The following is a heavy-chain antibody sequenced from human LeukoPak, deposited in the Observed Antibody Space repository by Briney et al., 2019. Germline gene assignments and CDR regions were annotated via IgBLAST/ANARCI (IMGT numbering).Heavy chain of an antibody. CDR3: ARGGQGGYDILTGYNFDY. Sequence: SETLSLTCTVSGDSITSGRYYWSWIRQPPGKGLEWIGYIYYSGSTNYNPSLKSRVTISVDTSKNQFSLKLSSVTAADTAVYYCARGGQGGYDILTGYNFDYWGQGTLVTVSS. D-gene: IGHD3-9*01. J-gene: IGHJ4*02. CDR1: GDSITSGRYY. V-gene: IGHV4-61*01. CDR2: IYYSGST.